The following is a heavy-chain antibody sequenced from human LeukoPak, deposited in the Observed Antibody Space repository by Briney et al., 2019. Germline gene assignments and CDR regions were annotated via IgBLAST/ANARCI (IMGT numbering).Heavy chain of an antibody. J-gene: IGHJ5*02. CDR2: INWNGGST. D-gene: IGHD2-2*01. Sequence: RPGGSLRLSCAASGFTFGDYGMSWVRQAPGKGLEWVSGINWNGGSTGYADSVKGRFTISRDNAKNSPYLQMNSLRAEDTALYYCASWGAYCSSTSCPNWFDPWGQETLVTVSS. CDR3: ASWGAYCSSTSCPNWFDP. CDR1: GFTFGDYG. V-gene: IGHV3-20*04.